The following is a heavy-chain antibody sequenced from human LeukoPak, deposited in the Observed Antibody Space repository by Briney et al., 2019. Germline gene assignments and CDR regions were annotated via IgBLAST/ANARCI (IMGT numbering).Heavy chain of an antibody. CDR1: GYPLSSHG. D-gene: IGHD1-26*01. CDR2: ISAYNGNI. J-gene: IGHJ4*02. V-gene: IGHV1-18*01. Sequence: ASVKVSCKASGYPLSSHGISWVRQAPGQGLEWMAWISAYNGNINYAQKLQGRVTMTTDTSTSTAYMELRSLRSDDTAVYYCARTIGGSYSAFDYWGQGTLVTVSS. CDR3: ARTIGGSYSAFDY.